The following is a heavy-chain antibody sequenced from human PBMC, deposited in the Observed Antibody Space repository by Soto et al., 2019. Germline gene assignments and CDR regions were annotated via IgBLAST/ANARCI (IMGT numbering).Heavy chain of an antibody. J-gene: IGHJ4*02. V-gene: IGHV3-49*04. Sequence: EVQLVESGGGLVQPGRSLRLSCSASGFNFAAYTMSWVRLTPGKGLEWVGFIRRIAYGGRTDYAASVKGRFTISRDDSRKIVYLQMSRLKIEDTAVYYCSRSLAIDFDSWGQGTLVTVSS. CDR1: GFNFAAYT. CDR2: IRRIAYGGRT. CDR3: SRSLAIDFDS.